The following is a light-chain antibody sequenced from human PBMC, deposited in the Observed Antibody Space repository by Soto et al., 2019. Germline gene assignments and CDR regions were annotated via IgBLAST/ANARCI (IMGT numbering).Light chain of an antibody. CDR2: EVT. Sequence: QSALTQPASVSGSPGLSITLSCTGSSDDVGNYNYVSWYQQHPGKAPKLMIYEVTNRPSGVSNRFSGSKSGNTASLTISGLQAEDEADYYCSSYTTSNTLVFGGGTKLTVL. J-gene: IGLJ2*01. CDR3: SSYTTSNTLV. V-gene: IGLV2-14*01. CDR1: SDDVGNYNY.